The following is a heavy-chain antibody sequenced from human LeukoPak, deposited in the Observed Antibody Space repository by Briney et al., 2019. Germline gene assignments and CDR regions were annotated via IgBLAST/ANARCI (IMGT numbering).Heavy chain of an antibody. V-gene: IGHV4-59*01. CDR3: ARDTVGYYGSGSYNWFDP. CDR2: IYYSGST. J-gene: IGHJ5*02. D-gene: IGHD3-10*01. CDR1: GGSISSYY. Sequence: SETLSLTCTVSGGSISSYYWSWIRQPPGKGLEWIGYIYYSGSTNYNPSLKSRVTISVDTSKNQFSLKLSSVTAADTAVYYCARDTVGYYGSGSYNWFDPWGQGTLVTVSP.